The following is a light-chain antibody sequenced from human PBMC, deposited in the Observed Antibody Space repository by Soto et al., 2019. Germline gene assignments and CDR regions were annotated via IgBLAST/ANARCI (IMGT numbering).Light chain of an antibody. Sequence: DLQMNQSPSIQSAIVGDRVTITCRASQSISSWLAWYQQKPGKAPKLLIYDASNLESGVPSRFSGSGSGTEFTLTISNLQPDDFATYYCQHYNSYSEAVGQGTKVDI. CDR2: DAS. CDR3: QHYNSYSEA. V-gene: IGKV1-5*01. J-gene: IGKJ1*01. CDR1: QSISSW.